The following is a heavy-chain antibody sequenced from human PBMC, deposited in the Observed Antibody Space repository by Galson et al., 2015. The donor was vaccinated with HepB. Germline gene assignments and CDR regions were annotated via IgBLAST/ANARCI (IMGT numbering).Heavy chain of an antibody. D-gene: IGHD3-9*01. CDR2: ISAYNGNT. CDR3: ARDLATPQFDWLSPRYYYGMDV. CDR1: GYTFTSYG. J-gene: IGHJ6*02. V-gene: IGHV1-18*01. Sequence: SVKVSCKASGYTFTSYGISWVRQAPGQGLEWMGWISAYNGNTDYAQKLQGRVTMTTDTSTSTAYMELRSLRSDDTAVYYCARDLATPQFDWLSPRYYYGMDVWGQGTTVTVSS.